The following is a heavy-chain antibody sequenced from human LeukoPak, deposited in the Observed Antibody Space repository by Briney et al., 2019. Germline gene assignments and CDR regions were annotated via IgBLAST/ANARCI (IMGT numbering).Heavy chain of an antibody. J-gene: IGHJ4*02. Sequence: PGGSLRLSCEASGFTFSAYAMTWIRQPPGKGLEWIGYIYYSGSTNYNASLKSRVTISVDTSKNQFSLKLSSVTAADTAVYYCARLGDGDNLRYFDYWGQGTLVTVSS. V-gene: IGHV4-59*08. D-gene: IGHD5-24*01. CDR3: ARLGDGDNLRYFDY. CDR1: GFTFSAYA. CDR2: IYYSGST.